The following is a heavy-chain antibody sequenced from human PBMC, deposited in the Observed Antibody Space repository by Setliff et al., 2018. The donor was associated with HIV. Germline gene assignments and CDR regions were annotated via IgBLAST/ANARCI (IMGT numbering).Heavy chain of an antibody. Sequence: SETLSLTCAVSGGSIFTTNTWWTWVRQPPGKGLEWIAEIDHSGTTNYNRSLKNRLTLSVDKSRNQFSLRVTTVTAADTAVYYCARLYTNYGSWYFDTWGQGALVTVSS. V-gene: IGHV4-4*02. J-gene: IGHJ5*02. D-gene: IGHD3-10*01. CDR2: IDHSGTT. CDR3: ARLYTNYGSWYFDT. CDR1: GGSIFTTNTW.